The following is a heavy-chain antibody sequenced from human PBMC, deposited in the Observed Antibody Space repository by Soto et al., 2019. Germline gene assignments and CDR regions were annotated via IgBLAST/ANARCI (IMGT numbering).Heavy chain of an antibody. D-gene: IGHD1-1*01. CDR3: ARGRYGDY. CDR1: GYGFTTYG. J-gene: IGHJ4*02. CDR2: ISAHNGNT. V-gene: IGHV1-18*01. Sequence: QIHLVQSGAEVKKPGASVKVSCKGSGYGFTTYGITWVRQAPGQGLEWMAWISAHNGNTNYAQKLQGRVTVTRDTSTSTAYMELRSLRSVDTAVDYCARGRYGDYWGQGALVTVSS.